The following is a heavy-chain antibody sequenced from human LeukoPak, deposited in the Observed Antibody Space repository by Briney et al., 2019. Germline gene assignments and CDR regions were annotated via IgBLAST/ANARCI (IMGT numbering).Heavy chain of an antibody. CDR2: INPSSGGA. CDR3: ARVGGGASYPYPDY. V-gene: IGHV1-2*02. D-gene: IGHD4-23*01. J-gene: IGHJ4*02. Sequence: ASVKVSCRASGYTFTVYYMHWVRQAPGQGLEWMGWINPSSGGASSAQKFRGRVTMTRDTSISTAYMELSSLTSDDTAVYFCARVGGGASYPYPDYWGQGTLVTVSS. CDR1: GYTFTVYY.